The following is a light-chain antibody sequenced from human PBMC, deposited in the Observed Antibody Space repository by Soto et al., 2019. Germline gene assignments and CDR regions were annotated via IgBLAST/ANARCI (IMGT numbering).Light chain of an antibody. CDR2: DAS. J-gene: IGKJ4*01. CDR1: QGITNA. V-gene: IGKV1-13*02. Sequence: AIQLTQSPSSLSASVGDRVTIPCRASQGITNALAWYQQKPGKAPKLLIYDASSLESGVPSRFSGSGSGTDFTLTISSLQLEDFATYYCQQFNTTLTFGGGTKVEIK. CDR3: QQFNTTLT.